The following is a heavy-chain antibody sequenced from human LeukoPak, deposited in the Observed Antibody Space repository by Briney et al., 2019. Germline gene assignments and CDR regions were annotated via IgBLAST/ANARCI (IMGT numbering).Heavy chain of an antibody. CDR3: ARGGEFEAFDI. Sequence: GGTLRLSCAASGFIFSSYGMNWVRQAPGKGLEWVAIIWFDESYKYYADSVKGRFTISRDNSKNTLYLQMNSLRAEDTAVYYCARGGEFEAFDIWGQGAMVTVSS. CDR1: GFIFSSYG. D-gene: IGHD3-16*01. J-gene: IGHJ3*02. CDR2: IWFDESYK. V-gene: IGHV3-33*01.